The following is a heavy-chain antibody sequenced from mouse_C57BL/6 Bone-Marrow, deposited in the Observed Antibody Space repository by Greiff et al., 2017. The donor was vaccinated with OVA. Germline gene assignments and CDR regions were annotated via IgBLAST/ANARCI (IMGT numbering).Heavy chain of an antibody. V-gene: IGHV1-82*01. CDR2: IYPGDGDT. CDR3: ARSGHYYGSSCYY. D-gene: IGHD1-1*01. Sequence: QVQLKESGPELVKPGASVKISCKASGYAFSSSWMNWVKQRPGKGLEWIGRIYPGDGDTNYNGKFKGKATLTADKSSSTAYLQLSSLTSEDSAVYFCARSGHYYGSSCYYWGQGTTLTVSS. J-gene: IGHJ2*01. CDR1: GYAFSSSW.